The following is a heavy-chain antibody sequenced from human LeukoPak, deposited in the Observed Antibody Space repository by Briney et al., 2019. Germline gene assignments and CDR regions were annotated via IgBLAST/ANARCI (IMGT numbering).Heavy chain of an antibody. V-gene: IGHV4-34*01. CDR3: VGGNLGIGKYYFDY. CDR2: INHSGST. Sequence: SETLSLTCAVYGGSFSGYYWSWIRQPPGKGLEWIGEINHSGSTNYNPSLKSRVTISVDTSKNQFSLKLSSVTAADTAVYYCVGGNLGIGKYYFDYWGQGTLVTVSS. J-gene: IGHJ4*02. D-gene: IGHD7-27*01. CDR1: GGSFSGYY.